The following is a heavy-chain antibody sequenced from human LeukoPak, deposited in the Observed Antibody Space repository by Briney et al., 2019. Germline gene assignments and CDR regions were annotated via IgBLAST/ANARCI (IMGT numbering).Heavy chain of an antibody. CDR3: ARVLYSSSRYYMDV. CDR2: MNPNSGNT. CDR1: GYTFTSYY. V-gene: IGHV1-8*03. D-gene: IGHD6-6*01. Sequence: GASVKVSCKASGYTFTSYYMHWVRQATGQGLEWMGWMNPNSGNTGYAQKFQGRVTITRNTSISTAYMELSSLRSEDTAVYYCARVLYSSSRYYMDVWGKGTTVTVSS. J-gene: IGHJ6*03.